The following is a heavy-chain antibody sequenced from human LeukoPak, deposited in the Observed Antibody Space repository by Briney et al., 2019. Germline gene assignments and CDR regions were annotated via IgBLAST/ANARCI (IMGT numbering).Heavy chain of an antibody. V-gene: IGHV4-59*01. CDR2: TYYSGRT. CDR1: GGSISSDH. CDR3: ARKNDFEI. D-gene: IGHD2/OR15-2a*01. Sequence: PSETLSLTCSVSGGSISSDHWNWIRQTPAKGLEWIGCTYYSGRTYYNPSLKSRVTISVDMSKSQFSLRLTSVTAADTAVYYCARKNDFEIWGQGTLVTVSS. J-gene: IGHJ3*02.